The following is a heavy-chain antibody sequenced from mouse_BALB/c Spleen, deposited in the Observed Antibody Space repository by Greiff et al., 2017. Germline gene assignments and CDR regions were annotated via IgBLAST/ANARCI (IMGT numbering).Heavy chain of an antibody. J-gene: IGHJ3*01. Sequence: EVQRVESGGGLVQPGGSRKLSCAASGFTFSSFGMHWVRQAPEKGLEWVAYISSGSSTIYYADTVKGRFTISRDNPKNTLFLQMTSLRSEDTAMYYCARSSYYGSSLAWFAYWGQGTLVTVSA. CDR1: GFTFSSFG. CDR2: ISSGSSTI. V-gene: IGHV5-17*02. D-gene: IGHD1-1*01. CDR3: ARSSYYGSSLAWFAY.